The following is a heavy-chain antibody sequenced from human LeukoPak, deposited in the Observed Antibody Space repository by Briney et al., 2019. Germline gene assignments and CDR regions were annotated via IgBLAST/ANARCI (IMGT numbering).Heavy chain of an antibody. D-gene: IGHD5-18*01. Sequence: PSQTLSLTCTVSGGSISSGDYYWSWIRQPPGKGLEWIGYIYYSGSTYYDPSLKSRVTISVDTSKNQFSLKLSSVTAADTAVYYCARRRGYSYVYDYYMDVWGKGTTVTFSS. J-gene: IGHJ6*03. V-gene: IGHV4-30-4*01. CDR2: IYYSGST. CDR1: GGSISSGDYY. CDR3: ARRRGYSYVYDYYMDV.